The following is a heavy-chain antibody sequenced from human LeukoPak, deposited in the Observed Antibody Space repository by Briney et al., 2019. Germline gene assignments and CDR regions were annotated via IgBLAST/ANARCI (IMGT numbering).Heavy chain of an antibody. CDR1: GFTVISNY. V-gene: IGHV3-53*05. CDR2: IYRGGNT. Sequence: GGSLRLSCGASGFTVISNYMSWVRQAPGKGLEWVSIIYRGGNTYYADSVRGRFTISRDNSKNTLHLQIDSLTTNDTATYFCTKGHIAMDGPFNYFDSWGQGTLVTVSS. D-gene: IGHD2-8*01. CDR3: TKGHIAMDGPFNYFDS. J-gene: IGHJ4*02.